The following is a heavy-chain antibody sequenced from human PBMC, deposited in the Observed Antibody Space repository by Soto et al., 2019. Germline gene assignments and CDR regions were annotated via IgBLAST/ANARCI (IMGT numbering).Heavy chain of an antibody. CDR2: ISAYNGNT. V-gene: IGHV1-18*01. CDR1: GYTFTSYG. J-gene: IGHJ6*02. D-gene: IGHD6-13*01. CDR3: ARDGVYSSSWYGDYYYYGMDV. Sequence: QVQLVQSGAEVKKPGASVKVSCKASGYTFTSYGISWVRQAPGQGLEWMGWISAYNGNTNYAQKLQGRVTMTTDTSKSTAYMELRSLRSDDTAVYYCARDGVYSSSWYGDYYYYGMDVWGQGTTVTVSS.